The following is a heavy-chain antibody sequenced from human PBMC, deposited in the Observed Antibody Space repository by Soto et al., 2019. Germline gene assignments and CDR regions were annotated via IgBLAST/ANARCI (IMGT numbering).Heavy chain of an antibody. V-gene: IGHV2-26*03. CDR2: IFSDAER. CDR3: VRMNADTYSHYYAMDV. Sequence: QVTLKESGPVLVKPTETLTLTCTISGFSLSNGRMGVSWIRQSPGKAVEWLAHIFSDAERFYSSSMQSRLTISTDTSGTQVVLSMTNMDPVDTGTYFCVRMNADTYSHYYAMDVWGQGTTVTVSS. D-gene: IGHD1-1*01. J-gene: IGHJ6*02. CDR1: GFSLSNGRMG.